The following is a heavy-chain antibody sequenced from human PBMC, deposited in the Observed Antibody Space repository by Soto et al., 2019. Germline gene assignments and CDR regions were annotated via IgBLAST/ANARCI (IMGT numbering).Heavy chain of an antibody. CDR1: GFSLTTSGVG. J-gene: IGHJ4*02. CDR2: IFWNDDE. D-gene: IGHD3-16*01. V-gene: IGHV2-5*01. Sequence: SGPTLVNPTQTLTLTCTFSGFSLTTSGVGVGWIRQPPGKALEWLALIFWNDDERYSPSLNSRLTITKDTSKNQVVLTMTNMDPGDTARDYCVNTRCSYDPIGYWGRGTLVTVSS. CDR3: VNTRCSYDPIGY.